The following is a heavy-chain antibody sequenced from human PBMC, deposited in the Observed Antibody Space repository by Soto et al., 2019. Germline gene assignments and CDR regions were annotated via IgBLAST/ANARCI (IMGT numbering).Heavy chain of an antibody. V-gene: IGHV3-74*01. CDR3: ARGPSGWFVYDY. J-gene: IGHJ4*02. CDR2: INSDASTT. CDR1: GFTFSTSW. D-gene: IGHD6-19*01. Sequence: EVQLVESGGGLVQPGGSLRLSCAASGFTFSTSWMHWVRQAAGKGLVWVSRINSDASTTNYADSVKGRFTISRDNAKNTLYLQMDSLTAEDTAVYYCARGPSGWFVYDYWGQGTLVTVSS.